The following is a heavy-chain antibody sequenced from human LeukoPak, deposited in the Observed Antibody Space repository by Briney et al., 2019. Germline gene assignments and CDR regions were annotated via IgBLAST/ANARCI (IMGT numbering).Heavy chain of an antibody. CDR2: IRYDGSNK. J-gene: IGHJ6*03. Sequence: GGSLRLSCAASGFTFSSYGIHWVRQAPGKGLKWVAFIRYDGSNKYHADSVKGRFTISRDNAKNSLYLQMNSLRAEDTAVYYCARESSSWYFPYYYYYYMDVWGKGTTVTVSS. V-gene: IGHV3-30*02. CDR1: GFTFSSYG. D-gene: IGHD6-13*01. CDR3: ARESSSWYFPYYYYYYMDV.